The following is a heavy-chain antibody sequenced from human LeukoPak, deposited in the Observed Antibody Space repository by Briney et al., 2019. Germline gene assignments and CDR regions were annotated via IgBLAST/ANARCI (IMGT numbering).Heavy chain of an antibody. CDR2: MNPNSGNT. Sequence: ASVKVSCKASGYTFTSYDINLVRQATGQGLEWMGWMNPNSGNTGYAQKFQGRVTMTRNTSISTAYMELSSLRSEDTAVYYCARAPAYGSGSYYPFDYWGQGTLVTVSS. D-gene: IGHD3-10*01. J-gene: IGHJ4*02. V-gene: IGHV1-8*01. CDR1: GYTFTSYD. CDR3: ARAPAYGSGSYYPFDY.